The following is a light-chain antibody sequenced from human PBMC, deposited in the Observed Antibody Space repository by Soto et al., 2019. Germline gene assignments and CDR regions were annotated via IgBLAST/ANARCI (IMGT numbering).Light chain of an antibody. CDR2: KGS. CDR3: QQYYSYSYT. J-gene: IGKJ2*01. CDR1: QSISSW. Sequence: DIQMTQSPSTLSASKGDRVTITCRASQSISSWLAWYQQKPGKAPNLLISKGSSLESGVPSRFSGSGSGTEFTLTISSLQPDDFATYYCQQYYSYSYTFGQGTKLEIK. V-gene: IGKV1-5*03.